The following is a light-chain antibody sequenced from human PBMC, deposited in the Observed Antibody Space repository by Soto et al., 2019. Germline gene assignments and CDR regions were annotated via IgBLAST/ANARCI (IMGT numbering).Light chain of an antibody. Sequence: QSALNQPPSASGSPGQSVAISCTGTASDIGGYTFVSWYQQHPGKAPKLLIYDVNKRPSGVPDRFSGSKSGNTASLTVSGLQDEDEADYYCSAHGGTNPYVFGTGTKVTVL. J-gene: IGLJ1*01. CDR3: SAHGGTNPYV. CDR2: DVN. V-gene: IGLV2-8*01. CDR1: ASDIGGYTF.